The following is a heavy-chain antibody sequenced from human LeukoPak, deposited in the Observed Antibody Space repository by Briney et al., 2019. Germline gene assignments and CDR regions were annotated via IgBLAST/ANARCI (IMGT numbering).Heavy chain of an antibody. J-gene: IGHJ4*02. D-gene: IGHD2-2*01. CDR3: ARDRCSSTGCDFDY. V-gene: IGHV1-18*04. CDR1: GYTFTSYG. CDR2: ISAYNGNT. Sequence: ASVKGSCKASGYTFTSYGISWVRQAPGQGLEWVGWISAYNGNTNYAQKLQGRVTMTTDTSTSTAYMELRSLRADDTAVYYCARDRCSSTGCDFDYWGQGTLVTVSS.